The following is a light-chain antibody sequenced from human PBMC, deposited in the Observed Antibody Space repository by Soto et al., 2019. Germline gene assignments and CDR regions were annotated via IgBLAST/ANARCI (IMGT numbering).Light chain of an antibody. CDR2: GAS. CDR1: QSVRSDY. CDR3: QQSYSNPFT. Sequence: EIVLTQSPGTLSLSPGERATLSRRASQSVRSDYLAWYQQTHGQAPRIQIYGASTRDTGIPDRFTGSGSGTDFTLPISSLQPEDFETYYCQQSYSNPFTFGPGTKVDIK. V-gene: IGKV3-20*01. J-gene: IGKJ3*01.